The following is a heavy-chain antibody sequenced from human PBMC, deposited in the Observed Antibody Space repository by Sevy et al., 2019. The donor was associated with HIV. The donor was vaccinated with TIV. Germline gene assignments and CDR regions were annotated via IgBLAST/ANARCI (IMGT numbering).Heavy chain of an antibody. CDR2: ISYDGSNK. Sequence: GGSLRLSCAASGFTFSSYGMHWVRQAPGKGLEWVAVISYDGSNKYYVDSVKGRFTISRDNSKNTLYLQMNSLRAEDTAVYYCAKEVHSGYDRFVKSFGRDYWGQGTLVTVSS. CDR1: GFTFSSYG. V-gene: IGHV3-30*18. CDR3: AKEVHSGYDRFVKSFGRDY. J-gene: IGHJ4*02. D-gene: IGHD5-12*01.